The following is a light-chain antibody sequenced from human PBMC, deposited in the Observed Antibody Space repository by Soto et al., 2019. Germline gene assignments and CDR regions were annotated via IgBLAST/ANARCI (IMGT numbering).Light chain of an antibody. Sequence: DIHMTQCPSTLSASVGDRVTITCRASQSISSWLAWYQQKPGKAPKLLIYDASSLESGVPSRFSGSGSGTEFTLTISSLQPDDFATYYCKQYNSYWTFGQGTKV. CDR3: KQYNSYWT. CDR2: DAS. J-gene: IGKJ1*01. CDR1: QSISSW. V-gene: IGKV1-5*01.